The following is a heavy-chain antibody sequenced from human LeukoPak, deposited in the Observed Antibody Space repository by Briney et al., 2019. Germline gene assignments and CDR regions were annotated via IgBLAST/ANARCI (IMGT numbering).Heavy chain of an antibody. V-gene: IGHV3-30*03. J-gene: IGHJ4*02. Sequence: EPGGSLRLSCAASGFTFSSYGMHWVRQAPGKGLEWVAVISYDGSNKYYADSVKGPFTISRDNSKNTLYLQMNSLRAEDTAVYYCARVLLMYSSSFGFDYWGQGTLVTVSS. CDR2: ISYDGSNK. D-gene: IGHD6-6*01. CDR3: ARVLLMYSSSFGFDY. CDR1: GFTFSSYG.